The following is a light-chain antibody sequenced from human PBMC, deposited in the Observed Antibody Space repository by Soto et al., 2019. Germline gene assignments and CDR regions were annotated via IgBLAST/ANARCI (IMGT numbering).Light chain of an antibody. CDR2: EIN. J-gene: IGLJ2*01. CDR1: GNDVGAYKY. Sequence: QSVLTQPASVSGSPGQSITISCTGTGNDVGAYKYVSWYQQHPGKVPKLMIFEINNRPSGVAKRFSGSKSGNTASLNISGLQADDEADYYCSSYTGSMSVVFGGGTKVTVL. V-gene: IGLV2-14*01. CDR3: SSYTGSMSVV.